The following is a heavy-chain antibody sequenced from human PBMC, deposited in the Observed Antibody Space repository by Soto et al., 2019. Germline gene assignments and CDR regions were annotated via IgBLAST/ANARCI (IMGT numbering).Heavy chain of an antibody. CDR2: INQSGST. CDR1: GGSFSGYY. CDR3: ARTYSSSWSPFDY. D-gene: IGHD6-13*01. Sequence: QVQLQQWGAGLLKPSETLCLTCAVYGGSFSGYYWSWIHQPPGKGLEWIGEINQSGSTNYNPSLKSRVTISVDTSKNQFSLKLSSVTAADTAVYYCARTYSSSWSPFDYWGQGTLVTVSS. V-gene: IGHV4-34*01. J-gene: IGHJ4*02.